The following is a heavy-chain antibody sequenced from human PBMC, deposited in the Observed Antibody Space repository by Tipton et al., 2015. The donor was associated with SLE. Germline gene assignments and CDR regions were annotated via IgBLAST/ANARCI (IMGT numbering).Heavy chain of an antibody. V-gene: IGHV4-38-2*01. J-gene: IGHJ4*02. CDR3: ARRHYSGPFDS. D-gene: IGHD5-12*01. Sequence: LRLSCAVSGPSINNAYYWGWIRQPPGKGLEWIGYIYNSGSTYYNPSLKSRVSFSIDTSKHQFSLKLNSVTAADTAVYYCARRHYSGPFDSWGQGTLVTVSS. CDR2: IYNSGST. CDR1: GPSINNAYY.